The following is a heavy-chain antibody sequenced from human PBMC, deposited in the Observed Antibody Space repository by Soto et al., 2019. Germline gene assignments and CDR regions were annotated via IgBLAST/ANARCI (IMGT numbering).Heavy chain of an antibody. J-gene: IGHJ6*02. CDR2: ITASNGNA. CDR1: GYTFTNYG. V-gene: IGHV1-18*01. CDR3: ARGASCSSTSCYDNFHYGLAV. Sequence: ASVKVSCKASGYTFTNYGITWVRQAPGQGLEWMGWITASNGNANYAREIQGRLTLTRDTSTNTASMELRSLRSDDTAVYYCARGASCSSTSCYDNFHYGLAVWGQGTTVTVSS. D-gene: IGHD2-2*01.